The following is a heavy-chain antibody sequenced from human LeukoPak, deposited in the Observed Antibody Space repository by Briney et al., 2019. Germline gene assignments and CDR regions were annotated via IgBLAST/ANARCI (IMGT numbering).Heavy chain of an antibody. V-gene: IGHV3-64D*09. CDR2: ISSNGGST. CDR1: GFTFSSYA. CDR3: VKGYCSSISCYGDY. J-gene: IGHJ4*02. Sequence: PGGSLRLSCSASGFTFSSYAMHWGRQAPGKGLEYVSAISSNGGSTYYAHSVKGRVTISRENSKNTLYLQMSSLRAEDTAVYYCVKGYCSSISCYGDYWGQGTLVTFSS. D-gene: IGHD2-2*01.